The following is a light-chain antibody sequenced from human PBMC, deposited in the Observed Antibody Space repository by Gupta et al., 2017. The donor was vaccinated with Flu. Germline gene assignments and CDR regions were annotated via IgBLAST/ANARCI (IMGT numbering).Light chain of an antibody. Sequence: EIVLTQSPGIRSMSPGDGVTLSCRASQSVSSTFLAWYQQKPGQSPKLLIYGASTRATGIPDRFSGGGSGTDFTLTISRLEPEDFAVYYCQQEQSSPWTFGQGTKVEI. CDR2: GAS. CDR3: QQEQSSPWT. CDR1: QSVSSTF. V-gene: IGKV3-20*01. J-gene: IGKJ1*01.